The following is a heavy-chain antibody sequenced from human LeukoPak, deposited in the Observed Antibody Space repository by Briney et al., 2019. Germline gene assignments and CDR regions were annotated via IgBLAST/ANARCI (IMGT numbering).Heavy chain of an antibody. D-gene: IGHD3-10*01. CDR1: GFTLSYYW. V-gene: IGHV3-74*01. CDR2: INSDGSST. J-gene: IGHJ4*02. Sequence: GGSLRLSCAASGFTLSYYWMHWVRQAPGKGPVWVSRINSDGSSTSYAYSVKGRFTISRDNAKNTLYLQMNSLRAEDTAVYYCARAQWGFGELSYFDYWGQGTLVTVSS. CDR3: ARAQWGFGELSYFDY.